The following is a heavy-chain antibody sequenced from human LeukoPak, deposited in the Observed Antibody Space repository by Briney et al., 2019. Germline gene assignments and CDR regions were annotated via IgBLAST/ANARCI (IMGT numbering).Heavy chain of an antibody. D-gene: IGHD2-2*02. J-gene: IGHJ3*02. CDR3: ARGGLGGTYCSSTSCYKGAFDI. CDR1: GYTFTGYY. Sequence: GASVKVSCKASGYTFTGYYMHWERQAPGQGLEWMGWINPNSGGTNYAQKFQGRVTMTRDMSISTAYMELSRLRSDDTAVYYCARGGLGGTYCSSTSCYKGAFDIWGQGTMVTVSS. CDR2: INPNSGGT. V-gene: IGHV1-2*02.